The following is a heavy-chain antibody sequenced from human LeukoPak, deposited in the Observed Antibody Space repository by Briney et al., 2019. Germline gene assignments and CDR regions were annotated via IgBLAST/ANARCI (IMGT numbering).Heavy chain of an antibody. J-gene: IGHJ6*02. Sequence: PGGSLRLSCAASGFTVTSNYMSWVRQAPGKGLEWVSVIFGGGGTYYADSVKGRFTISRDNSKNTVYPQMNSLRAEDTADYYCARDQNYYGMDVWGQATTATVSS. CDR2: IFGGGGT. V-gene: IGHV3-53*01. CDR3: ARDQNYYGMDV. CDR1: GFTVTSNY.